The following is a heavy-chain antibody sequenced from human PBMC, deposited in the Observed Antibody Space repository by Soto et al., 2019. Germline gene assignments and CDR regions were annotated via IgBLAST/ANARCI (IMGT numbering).Heavy chain of an antibody. D-gene: IGHD6-13*01. CDR1: GYTFTSYD. Sequence: QVQLVQSGAEVKKPGASVKVSCKASGYTFTSYDINWVRQATGQGLEWMGWMNPNSGNTGYAQKFQGRVTMTRNTSISTAYMELSSLRSEDTAVFYCARGSKGSSWYAYWFDPWGQGTLVTVSS. V-gene: IGHV1-8*01. J-gene: IGHJ5*02. CDR3: ARGSKGSSWYAYWFDP. CDR2: MNPNSGNT.